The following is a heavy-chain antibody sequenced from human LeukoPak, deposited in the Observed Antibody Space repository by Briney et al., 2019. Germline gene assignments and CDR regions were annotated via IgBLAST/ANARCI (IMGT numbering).Heavy chain of an antibody. CDR1: GFTFGDYA. V-gene: IGHV3-49*03. Sequence: GGSLRLSCTASGFTFGDYAMSWFRQAPGKGLEWVGFIRSKAYGGTTEYAASVKGRFTISRDDSKSIACLQMNSLKTEDTAVYYCTRDLVDSSGYYSLGYWGQGTLVTVSS. D-gene: IGHD3-22*01. CDR2: IRSKAYGGTT. J-gene: IGHJ4*02. CDR3: TRDLVDSSGYYSLGY.